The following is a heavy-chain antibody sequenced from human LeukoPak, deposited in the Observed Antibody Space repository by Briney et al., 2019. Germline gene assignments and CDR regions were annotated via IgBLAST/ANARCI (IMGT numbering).Heavy chain of an antibody. D-gene: IGHD3-10*01. V-gene: IGHV3-74*03. Sequence: GGSLRLSCAASGFTFSNYWVHWVRQAPGKGLLWVSLINRDGSTTKYADSVKGRFTVSRDNAKNTLNLQMNSLRAEDTAVYYCARDKKSGESSEIDYWGQGTLVTVSS. J-gene: IGHJ4*02. CDR2: INRDGSTT. CDR1: GFTFSNYW. CDR3: ARDKKSGESSEIDY.